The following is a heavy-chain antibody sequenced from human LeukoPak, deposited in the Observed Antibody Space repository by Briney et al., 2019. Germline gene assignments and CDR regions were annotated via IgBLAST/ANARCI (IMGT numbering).Heavy chain of an antibody. Sequence: SETLSLTCAVYGGSFSGYYWSWIRQPPGKGLEWIGSIYHSGSTYFNPSLKSRVTISVDTSKNQFSLKLSSVTAADTAVYYCARQAPLREGSDWFDPWGQGTLVTVSS. CDR2: IYHSGST. V-gene: IGHV4-34*01. J-gene: IGHJ5*02. CDR1: GGSFSGYY. CDR3: ARQAPLREGSDWFDP. D-gene: IGHD1-26*01.